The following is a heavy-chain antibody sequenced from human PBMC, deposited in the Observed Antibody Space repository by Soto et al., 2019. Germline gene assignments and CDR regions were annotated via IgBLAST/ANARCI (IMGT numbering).Heavy chain of an antibody. J-gene: IGHJ4*02. V-gene: IGHV1-18*01. D-gene: IGHD6-13*01. Sequence: QVQLVQSGTGVKKPGASVKVSCKTSGYTFSTYAIIWVRQAPGQGLEWMVWISAYGENRNYAQKFQGRVTMTTDTSTSTANMELRSLRSDDTAVYYCARYDAAGSNFFDSWGQGTLVTVSS. CDR1: GYTFSTYA. CDR2: ISAYGENR. CDR3: ARYDAAGSNFFDS.